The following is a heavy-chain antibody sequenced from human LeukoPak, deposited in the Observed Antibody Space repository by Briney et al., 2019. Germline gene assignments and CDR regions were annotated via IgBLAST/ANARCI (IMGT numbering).Heavy chain of an antibody. D-gene: IGHD1-26*01. J-gene: IGHJ6*02. CDR3: AKHLTATNTYIFFGLDV. Sequence: GRSLRLSCAASGFTFDDYAMHWVRQAPGKGLEWVSGISWNSGSIGYADSVKGRFTISRDNAKNSLYLQLSSLRPEDTALYYCAKHLTATNTYIFFGLDVWGQGTSVTVSS. V-gene: IGHV3-9*01. CDR2: ISWNSGSI. CDR1: GFTFDDYA.